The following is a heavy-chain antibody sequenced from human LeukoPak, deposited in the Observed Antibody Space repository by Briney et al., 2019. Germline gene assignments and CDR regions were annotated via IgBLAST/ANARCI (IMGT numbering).Heavy chain of an antibody. Sequence: GGSLRLSCAASGFTFSSYGMSWVRQAPGKGLEWVSAISGSGGSTYYADSVKGRFTISRDNSKNTLYLQMNSLRAEDTAVYYCARGDCSGGSCYLSLTTIDYWGQGTLVTVSS. CDR3: ARGDCSGGSCYLSLTTIDY. CDR2: ISGSGGST. V-gene: IGHV3-23*01. CDR1: GFTFSSYG. D-gene: IGHD2-15*01. J-gene: IGHJ4*02.